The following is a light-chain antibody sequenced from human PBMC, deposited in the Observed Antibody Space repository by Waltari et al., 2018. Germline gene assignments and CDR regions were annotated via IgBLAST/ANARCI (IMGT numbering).Light chain of an antibody. CDR3: QQYGSSPLT. CDR2: GAS. V-gene: IGKV3-20*01. CDR1: QSVSSNY. Sequence: EIVLMQSPGTLSLSPGEGATLSCRASQSVSSNYLTWYQQKPGQAPRLLIYGASSRATGIPVRFSGSGSGTDFTLTISRLEPEDFAVYYCQQYGSSPLTFGPGTKVDIK. J-gene: IGKJ3*01.